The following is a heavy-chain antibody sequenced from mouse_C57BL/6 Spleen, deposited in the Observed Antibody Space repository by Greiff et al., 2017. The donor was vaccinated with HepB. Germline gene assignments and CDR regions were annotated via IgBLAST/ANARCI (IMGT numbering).Heavy chain of an antibody. CDR3: ATFYYGNYVGAMDY. CDR2: IHPSDSDT. J-gene: IGHJ4*01. CDR1: GYTFTSYW. Sequence: QVQLKQPGAELVKPGASVKVSCKASGYTFTSYWMHWVKQRPGQGLEWIGRIHPSDSDTNYNQKFKGKATLTVDKSSSTAYMQLSSLTSEDSAVYYCATFYYGNYVGAMDYWGQGTSVTVSS. V-gene: IGHV1-74*01. D-gene: IGHD2-1*01.